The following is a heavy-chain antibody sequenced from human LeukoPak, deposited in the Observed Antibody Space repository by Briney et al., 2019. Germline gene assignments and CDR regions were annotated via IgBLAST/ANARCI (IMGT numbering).Heavy chain of an antibody. CDR3: ARDRQIAY. CDR1: GFTSSTYW. Sequence: GGSLRLSCAASGFTSSTYWLTCVRHPPGQGLEWVANIKQDGSEKHYVDSVKGRFTISRDNVKNSLYLQMNSLRAEDTAVYYCARDRQIAYWGQGTLVTVSS. V-gene: IGHV3-7*01. CDR2: IKQDGSEK. J-gene: IGHJ4*02.